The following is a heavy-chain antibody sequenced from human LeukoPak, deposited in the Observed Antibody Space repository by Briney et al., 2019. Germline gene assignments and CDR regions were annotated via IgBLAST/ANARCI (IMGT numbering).Heavy chain of an antibody. CDR1: GGTLSSYA. Sequence: GASVKVSCKASGGTLSSYAISWVRQAPGQGLEWMGGIIPIFGTANYAQKFQGRVTITADESTSTAYMELSSLRSEDTAVYYCARGSLYGMDVWGQGTTVTVSS. V-gene: IGHV1-69*13. CDR3: ARGSLYGMDV. CDR2: IIPIFGTA. J-gene: IGHJ6*02.